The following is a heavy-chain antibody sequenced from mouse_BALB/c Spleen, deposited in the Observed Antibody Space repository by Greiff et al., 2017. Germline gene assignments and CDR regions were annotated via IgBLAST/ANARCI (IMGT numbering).Heavy chain of an antibody. CDR1: GYAFTNYL. V-gene: IGHV1-54*01. CDR3: ARDRLYYYAMDY. J-gene: IGHJ4*01. CDR2: INPGSGGT. Sequence: QVQLQQSGAELVRPGTSVKVSCKASGYAFTNYLIEWVKQRPGQGLEWIGVINPGSGGTNYNEKFKGKATLTADKSSSTAYMQLSSLTSDDSAVYFCARDRLYYYAMDYWGQGTSVTVSS. D-gene: IGHD2-14*01.